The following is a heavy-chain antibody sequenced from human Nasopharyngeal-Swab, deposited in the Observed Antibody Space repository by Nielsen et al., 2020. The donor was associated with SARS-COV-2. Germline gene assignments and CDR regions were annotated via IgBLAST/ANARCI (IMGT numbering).Heavy chain of an antibody. CDR3: ARAHYRYYFDY. J-gene: IGHJ4*02. V-gene: IGHV4-30-4*01. Sequence: SETLSLTCTVSGGSISSGDYYWSWIRQPPGKGLEWIGYIYYSGSTYYNPSLKSRVTISVDTSKNQFSLKPSSATAADTAVYYCARAHYRYYFDYWGQGILVTVSS. D-gene: IGHD3-10*01. CDR1: GGSISSGDYY. CDR2: IYYSGST.